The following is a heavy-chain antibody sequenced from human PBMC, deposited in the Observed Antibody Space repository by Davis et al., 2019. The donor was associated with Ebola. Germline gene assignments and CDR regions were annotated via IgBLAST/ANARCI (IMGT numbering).Heavy chain of an antibody. Sequence: GESLKISCAASGFTFSTYSMSWVRQAPGKALEWVSSISSDSDYIYYADSAKGRFTISRDNAKNSLYLQMNSLRAEDTAVYYCARVGPWLPVPLRAAPDVWGKGTTVTVSS. CDR1: GFTFSTYS. D-gene: IGHD5-24*01. V-gene: IGHV3-21*04. CDR3: ARVGPWLPVPLRAAPDV. J-gene: IGHJ6*04. CDR2: ISSDSDYI.